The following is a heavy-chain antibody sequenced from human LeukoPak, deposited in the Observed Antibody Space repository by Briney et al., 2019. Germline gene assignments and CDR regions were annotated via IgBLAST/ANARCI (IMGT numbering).Heavy chain of an antibody. Sequence: GAAVKVSCKASGYNFNDYAMNWVRQAPGQGLEWMGWINTNTGNPMHAQGFTGRFVFSLDTSVGTAYLQISSLKAEDTAVYYCAKRGDAYVGPFDSWGQGTLVTVSS. CDR1: GYNFNDYA. CDR3: AKRGDAYVGPFDS. CDR2: INTNTGNP. V-gene: IGHV7-4-1*02. D-gene: IGHD3-16*01. J-gene: IGHJ4*02.